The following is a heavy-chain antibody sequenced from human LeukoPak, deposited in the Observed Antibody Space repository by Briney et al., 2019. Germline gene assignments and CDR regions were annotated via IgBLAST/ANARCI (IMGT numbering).Heavy chain of an antibody. CDR3: ARALDSLGGLSLPDY. V-gene: IGHV7-4-1*02. Sequence: ASVKVSCKASGYTFTGYYMHWVRQAPGQGLEFMGWIHPSTGHPSYAQGFSGRFVFSLDTSVTTTYLQISDLKADDTAVYFCARALDSLGGLSLPDYWGQGTLVTVSS. CDR2: IHPSTGHP. J-gene: IGHJ4*02. D-gene: IGHD3-16*02. CDR1: GYTFTGYY.